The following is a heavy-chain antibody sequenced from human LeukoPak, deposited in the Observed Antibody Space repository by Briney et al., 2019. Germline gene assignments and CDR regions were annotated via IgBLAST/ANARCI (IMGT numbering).Heavy chain of an antibody. D-gene: IGHD3-10*01. CDR1: GFTFSSYA. Sequence: GGSLRLSCAASGFTFSSYAMSWVRQAPGKGLEWVSAISGSGGSTYYADSVKGRFTISRDNSKNTLYLQMNSLRAEDTAVYYCAKFPKDYYGSGSYYGGYYYYMDVWGKGTTVTVSS. J-gene: IGHJ6*03. CDR2: ISGSGGST. CDR3: AKFPKDYYGSGSYYGGYYYYMDV. V-gene: IGHV3-23*01.